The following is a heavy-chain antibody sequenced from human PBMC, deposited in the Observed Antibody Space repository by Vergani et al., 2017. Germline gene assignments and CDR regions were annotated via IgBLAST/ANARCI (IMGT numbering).Heavy chain of an antibody. Sequence: EVQLVESGGGLVKPGGSLRLSCAASGFTFSIYSMNWVRQAPGKGLEWVSSISSSSSYIYYADSVKGRFTISRDNAKNSLYLQMNSLRAEDTAVYYCARDYYGDYYFDYGGQGTLVTVSS. CDR2: ISSSSSYI. J-gene: IGHJ4*02. V-gene: IGHV3-21*01. CDR1: GFTFSIYS. CDR3: ARDYYGDYYFDY. D-gene: IGHD4-17*01.